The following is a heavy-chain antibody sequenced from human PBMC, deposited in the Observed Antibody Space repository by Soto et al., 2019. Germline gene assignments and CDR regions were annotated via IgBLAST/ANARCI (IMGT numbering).Heavy chain of an antibody. Sequence: QVQLVQSGAEVKKPGSSVKVSCKASGGTFSRYVISWVRQAPGQGPEWMGGIIPSLGAANYAQKFQDRVTITADESTSTAYMELGSPRSEDTAMYYCARVKVKYSSSWYSQYWYFDLWGRGTLVTVSS. CDR2: IIPSLGAA. D-gene: IGHD6-13*01. CDR1: GGTFSRYV. V-gene: IGHV1-69*01. J-gene: IGHJ2*01. CDR3: ARVKVKYSSSWYSQYWYFDL.